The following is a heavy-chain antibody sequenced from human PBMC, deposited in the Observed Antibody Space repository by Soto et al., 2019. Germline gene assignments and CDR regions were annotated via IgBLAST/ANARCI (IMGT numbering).Heavy chain of an antibody. D-gene: IGHD3-10*01. V-gene: IGHV3-23*01. CDR3: AKVYGSGSYYNWADY. J-gene: IGHJ4*02. CDR2: ISGSGGST. Sequence: PGGSLRLSCAASGFTFSSYAMSWVRQAPGKGLEWVSAISGSGGSTYYADSVKGRFTISRDNSKNTLYLQMNSLRAEDTAVYYCAKVYGSGSYYNWADYWGQGTLVTVSS. CDR1: GFTFSSYA.